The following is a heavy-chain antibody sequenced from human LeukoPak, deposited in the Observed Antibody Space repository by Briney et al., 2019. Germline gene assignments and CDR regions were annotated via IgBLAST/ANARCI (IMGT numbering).Heavy chain of an antibody. V-gene: IGHV1-69*04. J-gene: IGHJ4*02. CDR1: GGTFSTYA. D-gene: IGHD6-13*01. Sequence: SVKGSCTTSGGTFSTYAIIWVRQAPGQGLEWVGRIVPILGTANYAQNFQGRVTITADRSTTTAYMELSSLRSEDTAVYYCARVPQGSSWPYYFDYWGQGTLVTVSS. CDR2: IVPILGTA. CDR3: ARVPQGSSWPYYFDY.